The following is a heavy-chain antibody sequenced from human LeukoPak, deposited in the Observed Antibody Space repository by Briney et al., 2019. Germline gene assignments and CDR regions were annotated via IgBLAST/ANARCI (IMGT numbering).Heavy chain of an antibody. CDR3: ARAGAYSSGWYVVDY. V-gene: IGHV1-18*01. Sequence: ASVKISCKASGYTFTSYGISWVRQAPGQGLEWMGWISAYNGNTNYAQKFQGRVTMTRDTSISTAYMELNTLRSDDTAVYYCARAGAYSSGWYVVDYWGQGTLVTVSS. J-gene: IGHJ4*02. D-gene: IGHD6-19*01. CDR2: ISAYNGNT. CDR1: GYTFTSYG.